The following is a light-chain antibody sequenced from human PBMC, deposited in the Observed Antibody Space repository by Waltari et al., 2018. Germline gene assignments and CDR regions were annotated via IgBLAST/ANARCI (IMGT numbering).Light chain of an antibody. J-gene: IGLJ1*01. Sequence: QSALTQPASVSGSPGQSITISCTGTSSDVGGHNYVSWYQQHPGKVPRLVIFDVNKRPSGVSTRFSGSKSGNTASLTISGFQAEDDADYYCLSYTSASTSYVFGTGTKVTVL. CDR1: SSDVGGHNY. CDR3: LSYTSASTSYV. V-gene: IGLV2-14*03. CDR2: DVN.